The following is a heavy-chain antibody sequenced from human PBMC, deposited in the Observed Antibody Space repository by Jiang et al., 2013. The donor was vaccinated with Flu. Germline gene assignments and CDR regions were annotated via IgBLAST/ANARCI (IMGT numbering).Heavy chain of an antibody. V-gene: IGHV1-69*01. J-gene: IGHJ4*02. CDR2: IIPIFGTA. CDR3: ARTEGITIFGVVTPFYFDY. Sequence: RWAPGQGLEWMGGIIPIFGTANYAQKFQGRVTITADESTSTAYMELSSLRSEDTAVYYCARTEGITIFGVVTPFYFDYWGQGTLVTVSS. D-gene: IGHD3-3*01.